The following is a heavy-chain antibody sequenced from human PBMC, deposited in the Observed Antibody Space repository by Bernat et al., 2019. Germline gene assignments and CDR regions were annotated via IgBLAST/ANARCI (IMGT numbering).Heavy chain of an antibody. CDR3: ARGGPSGGSCDY. CDR1: GGSISSGGYY. D-gene: IGHD2-15*01. CDR2: IYYSGST. Sequence: QVQLQESGPRLVKPSQTLSLTCTVSGGSISSGGYYWSWIRQHPGKGLEWIGYIYYSGSTYYNPSLKSRVTISVDTSKNQFSLKLSSVTAADTAVYYCARGGPSGGSCDYWGQGTLVTVSS. V-gene: IGHV4-31*03. J-gene: IGHJ4*02.